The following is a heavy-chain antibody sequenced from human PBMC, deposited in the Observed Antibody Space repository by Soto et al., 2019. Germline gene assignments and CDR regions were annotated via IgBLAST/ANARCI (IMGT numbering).Heavy chain of an antibody. CDR3: ARDSEWELHYYFDY. J-gene: IGHJ4*02. V-gene: IGHV3-33*01. CDR2: IWYDGSNK. D-gene: IGHD1-26*01. Sequence: QVQLVESGGGVVQPGRSLRLSCAASGFTISSYGMHWVRQAPGKGLEWVAVIWYDGSNKYYADSVKGRFTISRDNSNNTLYLQMNSLRAEDTAVYYCARDSEWELHYYFDYWGQGTLVTVSS. CDR1: GFTISSYG.